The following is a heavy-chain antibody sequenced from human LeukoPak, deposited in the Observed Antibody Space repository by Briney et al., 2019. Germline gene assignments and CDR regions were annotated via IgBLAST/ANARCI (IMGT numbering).Heavy chain of an antibody. V-gene: IGHV1-2*06. CDR2: INPNSGGT. Sequence: ASVKVSCKASGYTFTGYYMHWVRQAPGQGLEWMGRINPNSGGTNYAQKFQGRVTMTRDTSISTAYMELSRLRSDDTAVYYCARNGLIIAARTNWFDRWGQGTLVTVSS. CDR3: ARNGLIIAARTNWFDR. CDR1: GYTFTGYY. J-gene: IGHJ5*02. D-gene: IGHD6-6*01.